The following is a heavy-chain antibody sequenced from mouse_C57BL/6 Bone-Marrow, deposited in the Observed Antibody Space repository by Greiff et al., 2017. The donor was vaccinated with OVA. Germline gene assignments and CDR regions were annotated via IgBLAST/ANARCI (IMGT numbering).Heavy chain of an antibody. CDR1: GFTFSNYW. J-gene: IGHJ2*01. V-gene: IGHV6-3*01. CDR3: TSRDY. Sequence: DVQLVESGGGLVQPGGSMKLSCVASGFTFSNYWMNWVRQSPEKGLEWVAQIRLKSDNYATHYAESVKGRFTISRDDSKSSVYLQMNNLRAEDTGIYYCTSRDYWGQGTTLTVSS. CDR2: IRLKSDNYAT.